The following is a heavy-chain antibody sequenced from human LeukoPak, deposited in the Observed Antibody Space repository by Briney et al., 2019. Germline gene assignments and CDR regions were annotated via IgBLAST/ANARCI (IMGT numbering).Heavy chain of an antibody. J-gene: IGHJ4*02. V-gene: IGHV3-33*01. D-gene: IGHD2-15*01. CDR3: ASCSLSGGSCYYFDY. CDR2: IWYDGSNK. Sequence: PGRSPRLSCAASGFTFSSYGMHWVRQAPGKGLEWVAVIWYDGSNKYYADSVKGRFTISRDNSKNTLYLQMNSLRAEDTAVYYCASCSLSGGSCYYFDYWGQGTLVTVSS. CDR1: GFTFSSYG.